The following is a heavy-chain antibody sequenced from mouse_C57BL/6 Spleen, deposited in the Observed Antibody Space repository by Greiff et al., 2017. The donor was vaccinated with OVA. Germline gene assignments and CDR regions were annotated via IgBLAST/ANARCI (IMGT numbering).Heavy chain of an antibody. V-gene: IGHV1-15*01. CDR2: IDPETGGT. CDR3: TIFTTVGEGRGYYAMDY. Sequence: QVQLKESGAELVRPGASVTLSCKASGYTFTDYEMHWVKQTPVHGLEWIGAIDPETGGTAYNQKFKGKAILTADKSSSTAYMELRSLTSEDSAVYYCTIFTTVGEGRGYYAMDYWGQGTSVTVSS. D-gene: IGHD1-1*01. CDR1: GYTFTDYE. J-gene: IGHJ4*01.